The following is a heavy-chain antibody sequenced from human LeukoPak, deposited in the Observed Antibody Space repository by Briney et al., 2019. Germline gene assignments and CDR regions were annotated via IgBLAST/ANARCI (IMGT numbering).Heavy chain of an antibody. D-gene: IGHD2-15*01. CDR3: ARIYCSGGSCYQMYNWFDP. CDR2: MNPNSGNT. V-gene: IGHV1-8*01. CDR1: GYTFTSYD. J-gene: IGHJ5*02. Sequence: ASVKVSCKASGYTFTSYDINWVRQATGQGLEWMGWMNPNSGNTGYAQKFQGRVTTTRNTSISTAYMELSSLRSEDTAVYYCARIYCSGGSCYQMYNWFDPWGQGTLVTVSS.